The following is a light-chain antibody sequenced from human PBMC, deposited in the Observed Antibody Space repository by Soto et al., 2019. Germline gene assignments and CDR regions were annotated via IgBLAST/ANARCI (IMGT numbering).Light chain of an antibody. J-gene: IGKJ1*01. V-gene: IGKV3-20*01. CDR3: QQYGSSSWT. Sequence: EIVMTQSPATLSVSPGERATLSCRASQSVSSYLAWYQQKPGRAPRLLIYDASNRATGIPDRFSGSGSGTDFTLTISRLEPEDFAVYYCQQYGSSSWTFGQGTKVDI. CDR1: QSVSSY. CDR2: DAS.